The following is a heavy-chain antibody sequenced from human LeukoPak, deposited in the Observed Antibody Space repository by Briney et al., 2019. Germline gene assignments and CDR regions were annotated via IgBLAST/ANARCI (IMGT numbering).Heavy chain of an antibody. V-gene: IGHV3-48*03. CDR1: GFTFSNYK. J-gene: IGHJ3*02. D-gene: IGHD3-9*01. CDR3: ANSRINYNILTGYYEDGAFDT. CDR2: ISSSGTTM. Sequence: GGSLTLSCAASGFTFSNYKMNWVRQAPGKGLEWVSYISSSGTTMDYADSVKGRFTISRVNAKNSLYLQMNSLRAEDTAVYYCANSRINYNILTGYYEDGAFDTWGQGTMVTVSS.